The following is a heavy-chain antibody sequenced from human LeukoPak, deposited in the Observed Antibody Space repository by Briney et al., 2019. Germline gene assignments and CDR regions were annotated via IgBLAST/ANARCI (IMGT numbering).Heavy chain of an antibody. V-gene: IGHV3-7*05. CDR3: ARWRTSSWSEFDY. CDR2: IKQDGSEI. Sequence: GGSLRLSCAASGFTFSSHWVAWLLQAPEEGLEWVVHIKQDGSEIDYVDSVKGRFTISRDNAKNSLYLQMKGLRVEDAAVYFCARWRTSSWSEFDYWGQGTLVTVSS. D-gene: IGHD6-13*01. J-gene: IGHJ4*02. CDR1: GFTFSSHW.